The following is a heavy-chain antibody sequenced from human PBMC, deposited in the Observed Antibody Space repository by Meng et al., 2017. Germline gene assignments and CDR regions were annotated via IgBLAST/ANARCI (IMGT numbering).Heavy chain of an antibody. J-gene: IGHJ5*02. V-gene: IGHV4-61*01. Sequence: QVRLQESGPGLVRPSETLSLTCTVSGGSVSSGSYYWSWIRQPPGKGLEWIGYIYYSGSTNYNPSLKSRVTISVDTSKNQFSLKLSSVTAADTAVHYCARDGATTVTTGWFDPWGQGTLVTVSS. D-gene: IGHD4-17*01. CDR2: IYYSGST. CDR1: GGSVSSGSYY. CDR3: ARDGATTVTTGWFDP.